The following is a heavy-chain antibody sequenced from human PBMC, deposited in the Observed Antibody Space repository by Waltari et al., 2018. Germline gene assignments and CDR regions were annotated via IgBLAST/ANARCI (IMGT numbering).Heavy chain of an antibody. Sequence: QLQLQESGPGLVKPPETLSLTCTVSGGSISSSNYYWGWIRQPPGKGLEWIGSIYYSGSTYYNPSLKSRVTISVDTSKNQFYLKLNSVTAADTAVHYCARSGYYDSSGYYWWFDPWGQGTLVTVSS. CDR1: GGSISSSNYY. CDR2: IYYSGST. V-gene: IGHV4-39*01. CDR3: ARSGYYDSSGYYWWFDP. D-gene: IGHD3-22*01. J-gene: IGHJ5*02.